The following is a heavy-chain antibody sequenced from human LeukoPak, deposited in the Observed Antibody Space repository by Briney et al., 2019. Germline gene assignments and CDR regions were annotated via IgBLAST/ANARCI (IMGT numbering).Heavy chain of an antibody. CDR1: GSTVSDNY. J-gene: IGHJ6*03. Sequence: GGSLRLSCAASGSTVSDNYMSWFRQAPGKGLEWLSVLDSGGSAIYADSVRRRFTISRDNYKKTMYLQMKSLRAEDTAVYYCAKSELFCNGGICYPYYYMDVWGKGTTVTVSS. D-gene: IGHD2-15*01. CDR2: LDSGGSA. CDR3: AKSELFCNGGICYPYYYMDV. V-gene: IGHV3-53*01.